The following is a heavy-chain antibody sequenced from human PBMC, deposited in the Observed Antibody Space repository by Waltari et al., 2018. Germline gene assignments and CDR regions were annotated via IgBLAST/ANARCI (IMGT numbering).Heavy chain of an antibody. CDR3: ARPKFEGSYDAFDI. CDR1: GYKFTDFW. J-gene: IGHJ3*02. V-gene: IGHV5-51*01. CDR2: IYPGDSDS. Sequence: EVQLVQSGAEVKKPGESLKISCKVSGYKFTDFWIDWVRQRPGKGLEWVGIIYPGDSDSKYSPSFQGHVTISVDKSISTAYLQWSSLKASDTAIYYCARPKFEGSYDAFDIWGQGTMVTVSS. D-gene: IGHD3-16*01.